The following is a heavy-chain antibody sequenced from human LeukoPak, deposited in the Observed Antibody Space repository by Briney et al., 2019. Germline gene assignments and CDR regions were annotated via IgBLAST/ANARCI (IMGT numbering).Heavy chain of an antibody. CDR1: GFTFSSYW. CDR3: AKDLSPLVWFVSGSDAFDI. J-gene: IGHJ3*02. CDR2: IKQDGSDK. Sequence: PGESLRLSCAASGFTFSSYWMSWVRQAPGKGLEWVANIKQDGSDKYYVDSVKGRFTISRDNAKNTLYLQMNSLRAEDTAVYYCAKDLSPLVWFVSGSDAFDIWGQGTMVTVSS. V-gene: IGHV3-7*01. D-gene: IGHD3-10*01.